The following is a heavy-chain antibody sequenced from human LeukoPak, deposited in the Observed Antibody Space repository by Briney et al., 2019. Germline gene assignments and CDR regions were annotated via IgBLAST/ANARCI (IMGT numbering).Heavy chain of an antibody. V-gene: IGHV3-9*01. D-gene: IGHD1-26*01. CDR1: GFTFDDYA. CDR3: AKGKDGRGDWFDP. Sequence: GGSLRLSCAASGFTFDDYAMHWVRQAPGKGLEWVSGISWNNGSIGYADSVKGRFTISRDNAKNSLYLQMNSLRAEDTALYYCAKGKDGRGDWFDPWGQGTLVTVSS. CDR2: ISWNNGSI. J-gene: IGHJ5*02.